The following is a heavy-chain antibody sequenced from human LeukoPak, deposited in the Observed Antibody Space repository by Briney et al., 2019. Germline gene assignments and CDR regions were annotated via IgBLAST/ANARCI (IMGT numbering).Heavy chain of an antibody. Sequence: GGSLRLSCAASGFTFSSYAMSWVRQAPGKGLEWVSAISGSGGSTYYADSVKGRFTISRDNSKNTLYLQMNSLRAEDTAVYYCANAPLFKGSRVWVHRVPQTTDSWGQGTLVTVSS. CDR1: GFTFSSYA. CDR3: ANAPLFKGSRVWVHRVPQTTDS. V-gene: IGHV3-23*01. J-gene: IGHJ4*02. CDR2: ISGSGGST. D-gene: IGHD1-1*01.